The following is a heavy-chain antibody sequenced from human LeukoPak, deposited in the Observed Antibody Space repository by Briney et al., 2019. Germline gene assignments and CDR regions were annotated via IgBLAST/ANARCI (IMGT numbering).Heavy chain of an antibody. J-gene: IGHJ4*02. Sequence: PGGSLRLSCAASGFTFDDYAMHWVRQAPGKGLEWVSGISWNSGSIGYADSVKGRFTISRDNAKNSLYLQMNSLRAEDTAVYYCARPAYCGGNCYYFPDYWGQGTLVTVSS. D-gene: IGHD2-21*02. V-gene: IGHV3-9*01. CDR2: ISWNSGSI. CDR1: GFTFDDYA. CDR3: ARPAYCGGNCYYFPDY.